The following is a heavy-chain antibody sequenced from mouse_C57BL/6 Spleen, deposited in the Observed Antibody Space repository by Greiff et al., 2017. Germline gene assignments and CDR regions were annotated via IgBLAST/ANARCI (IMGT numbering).Heavy chain of an antibody. Sequence: LVESVAELVRPGASVKLSCPASGFNIKNTYMHWVKQRPEQGLEWIGRIDPANGNTKYAPKFQGKATITADTSSNTAYRQLSSLTSEDTAIYYCADNWDFAWFADWGQGTLVTVSA. CDR1: GFNIKNTY. CDR2: IDPANGNT. J-gene: IGHJ3*01. CDR3: ADNWDFAWFAD. V-gene: IGHV14-3*01. D-gene: IGHD4-1*01.